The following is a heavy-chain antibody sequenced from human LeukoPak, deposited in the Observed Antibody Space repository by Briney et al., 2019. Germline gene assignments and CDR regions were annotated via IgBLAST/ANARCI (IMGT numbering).Heavy chain of an antibody. CDR1: GYTFTGYY. CDR2: INPNSGGT. J-gene: IGHJ4*02. CDR3: ARDRGYYDFWSGYEHTPDY. D-gene: IGHD3-3*01. V-gene: IGHV1-2*02. Sequence: GASVKVSCEASGYTFTGYYMHWVRQAPGQGLEWMGWINPNSGGTNYAQKFQGRVTMTRDTSISTAYMELSRLRSDDTAVYYCARDRGYYDFWSGYEHTPDYWGQGTLVTVSS.